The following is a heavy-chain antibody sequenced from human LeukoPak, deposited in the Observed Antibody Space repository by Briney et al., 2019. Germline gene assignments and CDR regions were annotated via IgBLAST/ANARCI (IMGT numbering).Heavy chain of an antibody. Sequence: PSETLSLTCAVSGGHVSGHFWSWIRQPPGMELPWIGVIHSTASTNYNPSLRSRVTMSIDTSTNQFSLKLTSVIAADTALFYCARYHCPGGICDGFDVWGQGTMVTVSS. CDR3: ARYHCPGGICDGFDV. D-gene: IGHD2-8*02. CDR2: IHSTAST. CDR1: GGHVSGHF. V-gene: IGHV4-4*07. J-gene: IGHJ3*01.